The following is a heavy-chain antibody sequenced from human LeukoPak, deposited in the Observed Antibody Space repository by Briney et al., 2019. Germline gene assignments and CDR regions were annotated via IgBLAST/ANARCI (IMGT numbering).Heavy chain of an antibody. Sequence: GRSLRLSCAASGFTFSSYAMHWVRQAPGKGLEWVAVISYDGSNKYYADSVKGRFTISRDNSKNTLYLQMNSLRAEDTAVYYCARDLVYDSSGYDAFDIWGQGTMVTVSS. CDR2: ISYDGSNK. J-gene: IGHJ3*02. V-gene: IGHV3-30-3*01. D-gene: IGHD3-22*01. CDR3: ARDLVYDSSGYDAFDI. CDR1: GFTFSSYA.